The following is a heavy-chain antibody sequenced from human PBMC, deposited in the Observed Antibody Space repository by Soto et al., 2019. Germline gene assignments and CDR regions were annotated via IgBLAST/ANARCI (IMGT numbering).Heavy chain of an antibody. CDR1: GFTFRNVW. CDR2: IQKEADGGAT. Sequence: EVLLVESGGGLAKPGECLRLCCEASGFTFRNVWMTWIRRAPGRGLEWVATIQKEADGGATDYGAPVAGRFTISRDDSQRILYLQMTSLKSEDTGLYYCTTGENWGRGTLVTVAS. CDR3: TTGEN. V-gene: IGHV3-15*01. J-gene: IGHJ4*02. D-gene: IGHD3-16*01.